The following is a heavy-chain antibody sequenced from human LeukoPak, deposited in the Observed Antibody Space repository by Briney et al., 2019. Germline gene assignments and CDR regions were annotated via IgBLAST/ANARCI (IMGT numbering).Heavy chain of an antibody. Sequence: PSETLSLTCTVSGGSISSGGYYWSWIRQHPGKGLEWIGYIYYSGSTYYNPSLKSRVTISVDTSKNQFSLKLSSVTAADTAVYYCARLYYDFWSGYGAFDIWGQGTMVTVSS. J-gene: IGHJ3*02. D-gene: IGHD3-3*01. CDR2: IYYSGST. CDR1: GGSISSGGYY. V-gene: IGHV4-31*03. CDR3: ARLYYDFWSGYGAFDI.